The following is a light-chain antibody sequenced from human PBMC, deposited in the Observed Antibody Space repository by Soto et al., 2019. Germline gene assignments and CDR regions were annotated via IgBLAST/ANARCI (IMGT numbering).Light chain of an antibody. CDR2: AAS. Sequence: DIQMTQSPSSLSASVGDRVTITCRASQSISSYLNWYQQKPGKAPKLLIYAASSLQSGVPSRFSGSGSGTYFTITISSLQPEDFATYYCQKSYTFGGGTKVEIK. J-gene: IGKJ4*01. CDR1: QSISSY. CDR3: QKSYT. V-gene: IGKV1-39*01.